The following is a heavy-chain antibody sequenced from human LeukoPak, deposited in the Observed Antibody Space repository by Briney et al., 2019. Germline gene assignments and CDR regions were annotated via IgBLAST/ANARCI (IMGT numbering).Heavy chain of an antibody. CDR1: GFTVSSNY. D-gene: IGHD2-15*01. V-gene: IGHV3-66*01. J-gene: IGHJ4*02. CDR2: IYSGGST. Sequence: PGGSLRLSCAASGFTVSSNYMSWVRQAPGKGLEWVSVIYSGGSTYYADSVKGRFTISRDNSKNTLYLQMNSLRAEDTAVYYCARDSPGYCSGGSCYNDYWGQGTLVTVSS. CDR3: ARDSPGYCSGGSCYNDY.